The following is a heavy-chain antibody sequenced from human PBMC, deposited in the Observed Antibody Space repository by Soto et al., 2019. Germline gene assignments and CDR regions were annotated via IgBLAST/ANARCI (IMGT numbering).Heavy chain of an antibody. CDR1: GGSISSYY. CDR3: ARALGGGSGGWFDP. D-gene: IGHD2-15*01. CDR2: IYYSGST. Sequence: QVQLQESGPGLVKPSETLSLTCTVSGGSISSYYWGWIRQPPGKGLEWIGYIYYSGSTNYNPSLKSRVTISVDTSKNQFSLKLSSVTAADTAVYYCARALGGGSGGWFDPWGQGTLVTVSS. V-gene: IGHV4-59*01. J-gene: IGHJ5*02.